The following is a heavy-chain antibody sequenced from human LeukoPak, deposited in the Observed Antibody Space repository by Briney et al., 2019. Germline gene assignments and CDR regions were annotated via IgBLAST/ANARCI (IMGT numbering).Heavy chain of an antibody. CDR2: IWYDGSNK. V-gene: IGHV3-33*01. D-gene: IGHD2-21*02. Sequence: AGGSLRLSCAASGFTLSSYGMHWVRQAPGKGLEWVAVIWYDGSNKYYADSVKGRFTISRDNSKNTLYLQMNSLRAEDTAVYYCARDDGVTGFDYWGQGTLVTVSS. CDR1: GFTLSSYG. J-gene: IGHJ4*02. CDR3: ARDDGVTGFDY.